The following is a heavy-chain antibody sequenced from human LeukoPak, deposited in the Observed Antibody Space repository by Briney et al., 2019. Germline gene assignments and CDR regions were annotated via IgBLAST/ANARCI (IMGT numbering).Heavy chain of an antibody. CDR3: ARGHTDSIHY. CDR1: GDSFNRFA. J-gene: IGHJ4*02. CDR2: IMPTLGII. D-gene: IGHD5-18*01. V-gene: IGHV1-69*04. Sequence: ASVKVSCKPSGDSFNRFAVNWVRQAPGQGLEWMGRIMPTLGIINYAKEFQARVTITADISPSAAYMELKNLTSLDTAVYYCARGHTDSIHYWGQGTQVTVSS.